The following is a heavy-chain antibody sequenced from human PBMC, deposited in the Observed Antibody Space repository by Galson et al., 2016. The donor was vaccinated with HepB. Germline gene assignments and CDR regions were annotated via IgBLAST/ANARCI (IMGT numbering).Heavy chain of an antibody. CDR1: GFTFSDHY. J-gene: IGHJ3*02. V-gene: IGHV3-11*06. Sequence: SLRLSCAASGFTFSDHYMSWVRQAPGKGLEWVSYISATSSDTKYADSVKGRFTISRDNAKNSLFLQMDSLRAEDTAVYYCARDSGYCNNFDCKGDAFDMWGQGAMVTVSS. CDR3: ARDSGYCNNFDCKGDAFDM. D-gene: IGHD2-8*01. CDR2: ISATSSDT.